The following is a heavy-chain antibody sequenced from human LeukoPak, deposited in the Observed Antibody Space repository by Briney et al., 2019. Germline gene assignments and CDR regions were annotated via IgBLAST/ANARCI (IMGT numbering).Heavy chain of an antibody. CDR3: ARGGVVILSYAFDI. CDR2: IKQDESEK. D-gene: IGHD3-22*01. Sequence: GGSLRLSCAASGFTFSSYWMSWVRQAPGKGLEWVANIKQDESEKYYVDSVKGRFTISRDNAKNSLYLQMNSLRAEDTAVYYCARGGVVILSYAFDIWGQGTMVTVSS. CDR1: GFTFSSYW. J-gene: IGHJ3*02. V-gene: IGHV3-7*03.